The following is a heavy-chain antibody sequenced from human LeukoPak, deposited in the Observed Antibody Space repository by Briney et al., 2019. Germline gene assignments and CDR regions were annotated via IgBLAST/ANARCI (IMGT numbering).Heavy chain of an antibody. J-gene: IGHJ4*02. CDR2: IKRDGSEK. V-gene: IGHV3-7*01. CDR1: GFTFSSYW. Sequence: GGCLRLSCAASGFTFSSYWMRWVRQAPGKGLEWVANIKRDGSEKYYVDSVKGRFTISRDNAKNSLYLQMNSLRAEDTAVYCCANVVVVTAARYFDYWGQGTLVTVSS. D-gene: IGHD2-21*02. CDR3: ANVVVVTAARYFDY.